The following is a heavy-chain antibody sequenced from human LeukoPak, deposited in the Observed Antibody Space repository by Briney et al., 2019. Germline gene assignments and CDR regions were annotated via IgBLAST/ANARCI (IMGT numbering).Heavy chain of an antibody. D-gene: IGHD2-8*01. Sequence: GGSLRLSCAASGFTFNTYGMHWVRQAPGKGLEWVAFIRYDGTNKYYADSVKGRFTISRDNSKNTLYLQMNSLRAEDTAVYYCARVPCTNGVCPGYFDYWGQGTLVTVSS. CDR3: ARVPCTNGVCPGYFDY. J-gene: IGHJ4*02. V-gene: IGHV3-30*02. CDR1: GFTFNTYG. CDR2: IRYDGTNK.